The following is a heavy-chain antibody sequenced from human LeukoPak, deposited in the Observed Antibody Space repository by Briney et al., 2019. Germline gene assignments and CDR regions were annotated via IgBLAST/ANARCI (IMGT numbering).Heavy chain of an antibody. CDR3: ARGGYSSSYTSYYYYMDV. J-gene: IGHJ6*03. CDR2: MNPNSGNT. D-gene: IGHD6-6*01. Sequence: SVKVSCKASGYTFTSYDINWVRQATGQGLEWMGWMNPNSGNTGYAQKFQGRVTITRNTSISTAYMELSSLRSEDTAVYYCARGGYSSSYTSYYYYMDVWGKGTTVTVSS. CDR1: GYTFTSYD. V-gene: IGHV1-8*03.